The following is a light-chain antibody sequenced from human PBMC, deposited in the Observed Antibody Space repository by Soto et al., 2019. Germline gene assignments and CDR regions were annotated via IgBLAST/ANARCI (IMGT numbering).Light chain of an antibody. J-gene: IGLJ3*02. CDR1: SSDVGGYNY. CDR2: DVS. CDR3: SSYAGSGVVV. V-gene: IGLV2-14*03. Sequence: QSALTQPASVSASPGQSITISCTGTSSDVGGYNYVSWYQQYPGKAPKLMIYDVSDRPSGVSQRLSGSKSGDTASLTISGLQTEDEADYYCSSYAGSGVVVFGGGTKVTVL.